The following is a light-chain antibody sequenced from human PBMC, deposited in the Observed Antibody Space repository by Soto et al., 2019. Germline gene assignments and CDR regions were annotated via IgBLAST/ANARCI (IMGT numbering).Light chain of an antibody. J-gene: IGKJ4*01. Sequence: DIPMTQSPSTLSASVGDRVTITCRASQSISTWLAWYQQKPGKAPKFLIYKASSLEGGVPSRFGGSGSGTLFNITISSLHPDDFATYYCQQYNTYPLTFGGGTTVDIK. V-gene: IGKV1-5*03. CDR2: KAS. CDR1: QSISTW. CDR3: QQYNTYPLT.